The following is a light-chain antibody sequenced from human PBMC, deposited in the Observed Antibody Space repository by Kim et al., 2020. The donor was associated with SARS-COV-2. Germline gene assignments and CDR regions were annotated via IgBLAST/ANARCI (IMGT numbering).Light chain of an antibody. CDR2: DAS. J-gene: IGKJ2*01. CDR1: QRISSW. Sequence: DIQMTQSPSTISASIGDRVTITCRASQRISSWLAWYQQKPGKAPNLLIYDASSLVSGVPSRFSGSGSGTEFTLTISSLQPDDFATQFCHLYNSPDTFGQVTKLEI. V-gene: IGKV1-5*01. CDR3: HLYNSPDT.